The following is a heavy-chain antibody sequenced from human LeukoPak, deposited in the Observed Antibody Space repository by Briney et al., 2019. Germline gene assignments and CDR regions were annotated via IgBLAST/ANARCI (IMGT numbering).Heavy chain of an antibody. V-gene: IGHV1-69*05. D-gene: IGHD5-24*01. CDR3: ARETLLEMATIPPAFDI. CDR2: IIPIFGTA. CDR1: GGTFSIYA. Sequence: GASVKVCFNASGGTFSIYAISWVRQAPGQGLEWMGVIIPIFGTANYAQKFQGRVTITTDESTSTAYMELSSLRSEDTAVYYCARETLLEMATIPPAFDIWGQGTMVTVSS. J-gene: IGHJ3*02.